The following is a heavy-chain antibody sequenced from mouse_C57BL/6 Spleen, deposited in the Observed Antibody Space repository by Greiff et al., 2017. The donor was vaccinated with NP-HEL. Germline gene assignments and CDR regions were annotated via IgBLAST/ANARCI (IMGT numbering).Heavy chain of an antibody. V-gene: IGHV3-2*02. CDR3: ARTARIKY. D-gene: IGHD1-2*01. CDR2: ISYSGST. Sequence: DVQLQESGPGLVKPSQSLSLTCTVTGYSITSGYGWNWIRQFPGNKLEWMGYISYSGSTNYNPSLKSRISITRDTSRNQFFLQLNSVTTEDTATYYCARTARIKYWGQGTTLTVSS. CDR1: GYSITSGYG. J-gene: IGHJ2*01.